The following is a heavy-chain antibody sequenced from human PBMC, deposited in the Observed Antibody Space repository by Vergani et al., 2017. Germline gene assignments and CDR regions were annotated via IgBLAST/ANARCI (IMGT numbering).Heavy chain of an antibody. CDR1: GGSISSGGYY. D-gene: IGHD3-16*01. CDR2: INHSGST. Sequence: QVQLQQSGPGLVKPSQTLSLTCTVSGGSISSGGYYWSWIRQPPGKGLEWIGEINHSGSTNYNPSLKTRVTISVDTSKNQFSLKLSSVTAADTAVYYCARGPPYDYVWGSCNNWFDPWGQGTLVTVSS. CDR3: ARGPPYDYVWGSCNNWFDP. J-gene: IGHJ5*02. V-gene: IGHV4-31*03.